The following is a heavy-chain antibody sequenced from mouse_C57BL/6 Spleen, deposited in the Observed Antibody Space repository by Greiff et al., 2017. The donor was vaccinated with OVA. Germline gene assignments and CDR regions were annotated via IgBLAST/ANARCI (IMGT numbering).Heavy chain of an antibody. Sequence: DVMLVESGGGLVQPGGSLKLSCAASGFTFSDYYMYWVRQTPEKRLEWVAYISNGGGSTYYPDTVKGRFTISRDNAKNTLYLQMSRLKSEDTAMYYCARQDDYDDYYAMDYWGQGTSVTVSS. CDR1: GFTFSDYY. D-gene: IGHD2-4*01. CDR2: ISNGGGST. V-gene: IGHV5-12*01. J-gene: IGHJ4*01. CDR3: ARQDDYDDYYAMDY.